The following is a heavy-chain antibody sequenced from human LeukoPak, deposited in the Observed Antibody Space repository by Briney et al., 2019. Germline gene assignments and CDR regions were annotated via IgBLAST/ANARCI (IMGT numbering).Heavy chain of an antibody. CDR2: ISSSGSTI. Sequence: GGSLRLSCAASGFTFSSYGMHWVRQAPGKGLEWVSYISSSGSTIYYADSVKGRFTISRDNAKNSLYLQMNSLRAEDTAVYYCARGVPRGYSGYDPFDYWGQGTLVTVSS. J-gene: IGHJ4*02. D-gene: IGHD5-12*01. V-gene: IGHV3-48*04. CDR1: GFTFSSYG. CDR3: ARGVPRGYSGYDPFDY.